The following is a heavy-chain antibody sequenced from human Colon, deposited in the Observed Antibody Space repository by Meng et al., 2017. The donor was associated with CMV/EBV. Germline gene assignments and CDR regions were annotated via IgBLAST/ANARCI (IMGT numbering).Heavy chain of an antibody. Sequence: TLEDSGPARGTPTQTLPLPCPLPWFPLPTPGAGVAWVRQPPGKAPELLALIHWDDDKRYSPSLKNRLNITKDTSKNQVVLSMTDLDPADPGTFYCARHSLTILTDWGQGALVTVSS. V-gene: IGHV2-5*02. D-gene: IGHD2-8*02. J-gene: IGHJ4*02. CDR2: IHWDDDK. CDR3: ARHSLTILTD. CDR1: WFPLPTPGAG.